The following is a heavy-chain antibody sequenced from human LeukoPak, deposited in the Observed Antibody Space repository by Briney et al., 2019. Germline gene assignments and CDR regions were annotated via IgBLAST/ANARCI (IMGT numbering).Heavy chain of an antibody. CDR2: ISAYNGNT. CDR3: ARVFLGYDILTGYYMAHFDY. V-gene: IGHV1-18*01. J-gene: IGHJ4*02. CDR1: GYTFTSYG. D-gene: IGHD3-9*01. Sequence: ASVKVSCKASGYTFTSYGISWVRQAPGQGLEWMGWISAYNGNTNYAQKLQGRVTMTTDTSTSTAYMELRGLRSDDTAVYYCARVFLGYDILTGYYMAHFDYWGQGTLVTVSS.